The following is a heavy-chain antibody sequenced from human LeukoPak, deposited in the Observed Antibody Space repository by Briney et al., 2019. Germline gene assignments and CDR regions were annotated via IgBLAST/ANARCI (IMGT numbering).Heavy chain of an antibody. CDR2: ISGNGGST. V-gene: IGHV3-23*01. D-gene: IGHD6-13*01. CDR1: GFTFSSYA. CDR3: AKDGRYSSSWYAY. J-gene: IGHJ4*02. Sequence: GGSLRLSCAASGFTFSSYAMSWVRQAPGKGLEWVSAISGNGGSTYYADSVKGRFTISRDNSKNTLYLQMNSLRAEDTAVYYCAKDGRYSSSWYAYWGQGTLVTVSS.